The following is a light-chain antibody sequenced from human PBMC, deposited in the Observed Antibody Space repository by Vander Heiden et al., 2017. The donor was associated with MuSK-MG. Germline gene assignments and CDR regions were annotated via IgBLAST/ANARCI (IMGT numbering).Light chain of an antibody. J-gene: IGKJ3*01. CDR2: GAS. CDR3: QQSYSTLT. V-gene: IGKV1-39*01. Sequence: DIQLTQSPSSLSASVGDRVTITCRASQSISSYLNWYQQKPGKAPKLLNYGASSLQSGVPSRISGSGAGTDFTLTISRLQAEDFATYYCQQSYSTLTFGPGTKVDIK. CDR1: QSISSY.